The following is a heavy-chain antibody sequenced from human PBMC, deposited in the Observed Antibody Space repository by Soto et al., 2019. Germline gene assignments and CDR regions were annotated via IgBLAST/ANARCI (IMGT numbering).Heavy chain of an antibody. D-gene: IGHD3-22*01. J-gene: IGHJ4*02. CDR2: ISSSSSYI. CDR3: ARVMYSYGSSGYPY. Sequence: PGGSLRLSCAASGFTFSSYSINGARQAPVKAFEWVSSISSSSSYIYYADSVKGRFTISRDNAKNSLYLQMNSLRAEDTAVYYCARVMYSYGSSGYPYWGQGTLVTVSS. CDR1: GFTFSSYS. V-gene: IGHV3-21*01.